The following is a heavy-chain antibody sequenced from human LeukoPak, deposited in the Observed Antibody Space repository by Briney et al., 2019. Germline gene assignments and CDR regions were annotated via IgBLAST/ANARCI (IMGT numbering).Heavy chain of an antibody. CDR3: AKDANGWYRYYYYYMDV. CDR1: GFTFSNYG. CDR2: IHYDISNK. D-gene: IGHD6-19*01. Sequence: GGSLRLSCAASGFTFSNYGMHWARQAPGKGLEWVAFIHYDISNKYYADSVKGRFTISRDNSKNTLFLQMNSLRPEDTAVYYCAKDANGWYRYYYYYMDVWGKGTTVTISS. V-gene: IGHV3-30*02. J-gene: IGHJ6*03.